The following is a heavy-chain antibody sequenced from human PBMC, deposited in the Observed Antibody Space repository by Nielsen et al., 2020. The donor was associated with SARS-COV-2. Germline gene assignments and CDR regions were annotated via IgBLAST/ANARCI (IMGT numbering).Heavy chain of an antibody. V-gene: IGHV6-1*01. CDR3: ARGTYSSTWYETGRRYYFDY. D-gene: IGHD6-13*01. J-gene: IGHJ4*02. CDR2: TYYRSKWTN. CDR1: GDSVSSNSAA. Sequence: SQTLSLTCAISGDSVSSNSAAWNWIRQSPSRGLEWLRRTYYRSKWTNDYAVSVKSRIVINPDTSNNQFSLLLNSVPPEDTAVYYCARGTYSSTWYETGRRYYFDYWGQGTLVTVSS.